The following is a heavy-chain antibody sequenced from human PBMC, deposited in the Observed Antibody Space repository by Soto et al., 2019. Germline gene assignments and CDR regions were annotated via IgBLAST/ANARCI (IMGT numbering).Heavy chain of an antibody. D-gene: IGHD1-26*01. CDR1: GFTFSSYA. V-gene: IGHV3-23*01. J-gene: IGHJ4*02. Sequence: EVPLLESGGGLVQPGGSLSLSCAGSGFTFSSYAMSWVRQAPGKGLEWVSGTGASGAGTYYADSVKGRFTISRDNSKNTLQLQMKSLRSEDTAVYYCALRKTGSYFDYWGQGTLVTDSS. CDR3: ALRKTGSYFDY. CDR2: TGASGAGT.